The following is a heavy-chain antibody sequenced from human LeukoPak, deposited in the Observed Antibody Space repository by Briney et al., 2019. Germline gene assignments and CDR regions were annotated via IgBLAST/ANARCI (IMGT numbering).Heavy chain of an antibody. D-gene: IGHD4-23*01. CDR1: DGSISSGDYY. J-gene: IGHJ3*02. CDR3: ARRMTTVVKAAFDI. V-gene: IGHV4-30-4*08. CDR2: IYYSGST. Sequence: SETLSLTCTVSDGSISSGDYYWSWIRQPPGKGLEWIGYIYYSGSTYYNPSLKSRVTISVDTSKNQFSLKLSSVTAADTAVYYCARRMTTVVKAAFDIWGQGTMVTVSS.